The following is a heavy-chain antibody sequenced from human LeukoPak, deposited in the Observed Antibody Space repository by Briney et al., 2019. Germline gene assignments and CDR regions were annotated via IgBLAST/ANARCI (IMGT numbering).Heavy chain of an antibody. CDR2: FDPEDGET. J-gene: IGHJ4*02. D-gene: IGHD1-26*01. CDR3: ATTPPHVGATNAMYYFDY. CDR1: GYTLTELS. Sequence: ASVKVSCKVSGYTLTELSMHWVRQAPGKGREWMGGFDPEDGETIYAQKFQGRVTMTEDTSTDTAYMELSSLRSEDTAVYYCATTPPHVGATNAMYYFDYWGQGTLVTVSS. V-gene: IGHV1-24*01.